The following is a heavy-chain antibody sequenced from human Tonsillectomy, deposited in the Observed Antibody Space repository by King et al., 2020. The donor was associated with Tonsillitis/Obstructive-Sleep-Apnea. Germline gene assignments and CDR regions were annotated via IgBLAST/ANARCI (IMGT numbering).Heavy chain of an antibody. CDR3: VKDHFHCTSPACHPHYMDV. CDR1: GYTFTAYS. J-gene: IGHJ6*03. CDR2: INPNTGAT. D-gene: IGHD2-8*01. V-gene: IGHV1-2*06. Sequence: QVQLVESGTEVKKPGASVKVSCKASGYTFTAYSLHWLRQAPGQGLEWMGRINPNTGATNSAQKFQGRVTMTRDTSISTAYMELGSLRSDDTAVYYCVKDHFHCTSPACHPHYMDVWGKGTTVTVSS.